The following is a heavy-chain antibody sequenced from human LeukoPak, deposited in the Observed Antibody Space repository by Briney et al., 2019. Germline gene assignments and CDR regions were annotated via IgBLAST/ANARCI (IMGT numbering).Heavy chain of an antibody. D-gene: IGHD3-22*01. J-gene: IGHJ4*02. CDR1: VGTCSSYA. CDR2: IIPIFGTA. CDR3: ARGGGDYDSSGYYYTDFDY. Sequence: ASVKLSCKASVGTCSSYASSWERQAPGQGLEWIVGIIPIFGTASYAQKFQGRVTITTDESTSTAYMELSSLRSEDTAVYYCARGGGDYDSSGYYYTDFDYWGQGTLVTVSS. V-gene: IGHV1-69*05.